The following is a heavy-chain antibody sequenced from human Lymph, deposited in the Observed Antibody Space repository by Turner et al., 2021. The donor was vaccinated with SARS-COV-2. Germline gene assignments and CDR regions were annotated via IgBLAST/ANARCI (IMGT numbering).Heavy chain of an antibody. V-gene: IGHV3-9*01. Sequence: EVQLLESGGGLVQHGRSLRLSCAASGFPFDDYAMHWVRQAPGKGLEWVSGINWSGGSIAYADSVKGRFTISRDNPKNSLYLQMNIRRAEDTAFYYCAKDLAGTYYSSFDYWGQGTLVTVSS. J-gene: IGHJ4*02. CDR1: GFPFDDYA. CDR2: INWSGGSI. CDR3: AKDLAGTYYSSFDY. D-gene: IGHD1-26*01.